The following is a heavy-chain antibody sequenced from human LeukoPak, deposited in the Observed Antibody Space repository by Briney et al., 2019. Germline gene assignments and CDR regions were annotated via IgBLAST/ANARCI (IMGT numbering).Heavy chain of an antibody. CDR3: ASLDCTNGVCYTSGVDY. D-gene: IGHD2-8*01. CDR2: IIPILGIA. CDR1: GGTFSSYA. V-gene: IGHV1-69*04. J-gene: IGHJ4*02. Sequence: SVKVSCKVSGGTFSSYAISWVRQAPGQGLEWMGRIIPILGIANYAQKFQGRVTITADKSTSTAYMELSSLRSEDTAVYYCASLDCTNGVCYTSGVDYWGQGTLVTVSS.